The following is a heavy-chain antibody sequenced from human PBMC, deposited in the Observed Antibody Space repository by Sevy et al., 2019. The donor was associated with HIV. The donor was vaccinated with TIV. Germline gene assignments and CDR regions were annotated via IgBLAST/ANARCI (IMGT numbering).Heavy chain of an antibody. Sequence: GGSLRLSCEASGFTFSNYWMTWVRQAPGKGLEWVANIKRDGSEKYYVASVKGRFTISRDNAKNSLYMQMKSLRAEDTAVYYCARDCNSASCLWGLDVWGQGTTVTVSS. V-gene: IGHV3-7*03. D-gene: IGHD2-2*01. CDR2: IKRDGSEK. CDR3: ARDCNSASCLWGLDV. CDR1: GFTFSNYW. J-gene: IGHJ6*02.